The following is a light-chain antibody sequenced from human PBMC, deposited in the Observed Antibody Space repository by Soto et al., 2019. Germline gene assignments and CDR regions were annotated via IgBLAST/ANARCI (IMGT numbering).Light chain of an antibody. V-gene: IGKV1-9*01. CDR2: EES. J-gene: IGKJ4*01. Sequence: DIHLTQSPSFLPASVGDRVTITCRPSQAVPNNMAWYQQQPGKPPKLLIYEESTLHSGVPSRFSGRKSGTQFTLTIDSLQPEDFATYYYQQVKTFPRTLGGGTQVEIK. CDR3: QQVKTFPRT. CDR1: QAVPNN.